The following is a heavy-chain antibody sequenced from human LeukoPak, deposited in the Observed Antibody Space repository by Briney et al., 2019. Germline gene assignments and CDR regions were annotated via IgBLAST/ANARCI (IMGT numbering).Heavy chain of an antibody. J-gene: IGHJ6*02. CDR3: AKEKGGSSFYYGMDV. CDR2: ISGCGDST. CDR1: GFTFSRYA. D-gene: IGHD6-6*01. Sequence: GGSLRLSCAASGFTFSRYAITWVRQAPGKGLEWVSGISGCGDSTYYADSVKGRFAISRDNSKNTLYLQMSSLRAEDTAVYYCAKEKGGSSFYYGMDVWGQGTTVTVSS. V-gene: IGHV3-23*01.